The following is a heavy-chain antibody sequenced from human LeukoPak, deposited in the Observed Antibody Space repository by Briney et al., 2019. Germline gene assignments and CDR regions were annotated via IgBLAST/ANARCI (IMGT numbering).Heavy chain of an antibody. J-gene: IGHJ4*01. CDR1: LGSLSRYY. V-gene: IGHV4-59*01. CDR3: ARGKGSGLLRYFDWLLPNLDY. Sequence: SGSLSLTSTVTLGSLSRYYRSGIRQPPGRGGEGVGYIYYRGSTNYNTSLTSRVTISVDTSKTPFSLKLSCATAADTGVYYCARGKGSGLLRYFDWLLPNLDYWGQKAPVTVSS. CDR2: IYYRGST. D-gene: IGHD3-9*01.